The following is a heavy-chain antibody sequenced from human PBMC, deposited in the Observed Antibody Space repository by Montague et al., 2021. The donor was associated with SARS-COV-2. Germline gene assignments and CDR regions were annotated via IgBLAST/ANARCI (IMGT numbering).Heavy chain of an antibody. J-gene: IGHJ6*03. CDR1: GGSFSGYY. V-gene: IGHV4-34*01. D-gene: IGHD2-2*01. CDR2: INHSGST. Sequence: SETRSLTCAVYGGSFSGYYWSWIRQPPGKGLEWIGEINHSGSTNXNPSPKSRVTISVDTSKNKFYLKLSFVTAADTAVYYCARARQDVVVPALGIGAYYYYYYIDVWGKGTTVTVSS. CDR3: ARARQDVVVPALGIGAYYYYYYIDV.